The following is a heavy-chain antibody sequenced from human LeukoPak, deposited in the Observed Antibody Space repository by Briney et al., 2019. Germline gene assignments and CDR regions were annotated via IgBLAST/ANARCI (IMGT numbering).Heavy chain of an antibody. J-gene: IGHJ4*02. D-gene: IGHD3-10*01. Sequence: GESLKISCKGSGYSFTSYWIGWVRQMPGKGLEWMGIIYPGDSDTRYSPSFQGQVTISADKSISTAYLQWSSLKASDTAMYYCARRPGGSGSYLPFDYWGQGTLVTVSS. V-gene: IGHV5-51*01. CDR2: IYPGDSDT. CDR3: ARRPGGSGSYLPFDY. CDR1: GYSFTSYW.